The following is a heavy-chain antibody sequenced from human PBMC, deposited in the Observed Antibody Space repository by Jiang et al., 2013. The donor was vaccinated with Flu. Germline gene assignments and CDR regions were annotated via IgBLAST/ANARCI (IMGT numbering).Heavy chain of an antibody. D-gene: IGHD3-3*01. CDR1: GDSITSSISY. CDR3: ARHRDFWSGYHFDY. CDR2: IYYSGSP. J-gene: IGHJ4*02. Sequence: GLVKPSETLSLTCTVSGDSITSSISYWGWIRQPPGKGLEWIGTIYYSGSPYYHPSLKSRVTMSLDTSKNQFSLKLTSVTDADTAVYYCARHRDFWSGYHFDYWGQGTL. V-gene: IGHV4-39*01.